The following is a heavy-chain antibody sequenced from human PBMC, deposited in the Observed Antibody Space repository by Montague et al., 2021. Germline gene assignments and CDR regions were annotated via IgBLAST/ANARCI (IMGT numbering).Heavy chain of an antibody. CDR3: ARGWQKRFDP. D-gene: IGHD5-24*01. J-gene: IGHJ5*02. Sequence: CAISGDSDCIEEPTRKWEKQTSAIDPQRQGGSHYRSEWYNEYAISVKSRITVNPDTSKNQFSLLLNSVTPEDTAVYYCARGWQKRFDPWGQGTLVTVSS. CDR2: SHYRSEWYN. CDR1: GDSDCIEEPT. V-gene: IGHV6-1*01.